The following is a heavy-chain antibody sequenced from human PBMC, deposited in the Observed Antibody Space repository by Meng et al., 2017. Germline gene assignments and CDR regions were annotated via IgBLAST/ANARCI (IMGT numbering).Heavy chain of an antibody. V-gene: IGHV3-11*04. CDR3: LDEAPRSDY. J-gene: IGHJ4*02. CDR1: GFTFSDYY. D-gene: IGHD1-1*01. CDR2: ISSSGSTI. Sequence: GQLGEAGGGLVKPGGSLRLSCSASGFTFSDYYMSWIRQAPGKGLEWVSYISSSGSTIYYADSVKGRFTISRDNAKNSLYLQMNSLRPEDTAVYYCLDEAPRSDYWGQGSLVTVSS.